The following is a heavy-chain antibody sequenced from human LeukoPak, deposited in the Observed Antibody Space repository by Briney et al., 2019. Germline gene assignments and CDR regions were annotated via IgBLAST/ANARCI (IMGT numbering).Heavy chain of an antibody. V-gene: IGHV4-61*01. D-gene: IGHD6-13*01. CDR2: IYYSGST. CDR1: GGSISSTTYY. Sequence: SETLSLTCIVSGGSISSTTYYWGWIRQPPGKGLEWIGYIYYSGSTNYNPSLKSRVTISVDTSKNQFSLKLSSVTAADTAVYYCARDSSSWPNWFDPWGQGTLVTVSS. J-gene: IGHJ5*02. CDR3: ARDSSSWPNWFDP.